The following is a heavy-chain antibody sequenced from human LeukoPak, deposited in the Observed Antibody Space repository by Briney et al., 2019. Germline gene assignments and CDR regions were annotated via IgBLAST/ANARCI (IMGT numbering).Heavy chain of an antibody. V-gene: IGHV5-51*01. D-gene: IGHD3-3*01. Sequence: GESLQISCKGSGYSFTSYWIGWVRQLPGKGLEWMGIIYPGDSDTRYSPSFQGQVTISADKSISTAYLQWSSLKASDTAMYYCARQGIFGVAVDAFDIWGQGTMVTVSS. CDR3: ARQGIFGVAVDAFDI. J-gene: IGHJ3*02. CDR1: GYSFTSYW. CDR2: IYPGDSDT.